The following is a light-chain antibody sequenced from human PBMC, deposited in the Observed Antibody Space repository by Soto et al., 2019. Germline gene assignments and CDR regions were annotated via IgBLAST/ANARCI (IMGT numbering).Light chain of an antibody. CDR1: QSVSSN. CDR3: QQYNSWPPHT. CDR2: GAS. Sequence: EIVMTQSPATLSVSPGERATLSCRASQSVSSNLAWYQQKPGQAPRLLIYGASTRATAIPARFSGSGSGTEFTLTVSSLQSEDFAVYYCQQYNSWPPHTFGQGTKLEIK. V-gene: IGKV3-15*01. J-gene: IGKJ2*01.